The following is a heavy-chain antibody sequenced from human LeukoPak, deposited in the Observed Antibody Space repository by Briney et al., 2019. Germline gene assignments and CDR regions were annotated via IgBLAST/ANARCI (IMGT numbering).Heavy chain of an antibody. CDR3: AKAFIAVAGAVAFDI. CDR2: IYYSGST. J-gene: IGHJ3*02. CDR1: GYSISSGYY. Sequence: SETLSLTCTVSGYSISSGYYWGWIRQPPGKGLEWIGSIYYSGSTYYNPSLKSRVTISVDTSKNQFSLKLSSVTAADTAVYYCAKAFIAVAGAVAFDIWGQGTMVTVSS. D-gene: IGHD6-19*01. V-gene: IGHV4-38-2*02.